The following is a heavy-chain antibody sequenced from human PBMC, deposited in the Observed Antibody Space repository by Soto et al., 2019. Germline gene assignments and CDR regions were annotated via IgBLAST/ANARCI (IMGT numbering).Heavy chain of an antibody. CDR1: GFTFSSYG. CDR3: AKNPSGWNYEYYYYYYMDV. V-gene: IGHV3-30*18. J-gene: IGHJ6*03. D-gene: IGHD1-7*01. CDR2: ISYDGSNK. Sequence: GGSLRLSCAASGFTFSSYGMHWVRQAPGKGLEWVAVISYDGSNKYYADSVKGRFTISRDNSKNTLYLQMNSLRAEDTAVYYCAKNPSGWNYEYYYYYYMDVWGKGTTVTVSS.